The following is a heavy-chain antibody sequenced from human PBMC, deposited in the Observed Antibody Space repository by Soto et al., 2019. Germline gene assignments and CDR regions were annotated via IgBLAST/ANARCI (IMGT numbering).Heavy chain of an antibody. Sequence: QVHLVESGGGVVQPGQSLRLSCAASGFTFSTYDMHWLRQAPGKGLEWVAIISYDATSKFYADSVKGRFTISRDNSKNMLYLQMNSLRPEDTAVYYCAKTDPGGRYGGISYPDYWGHRTPVTVSS. CDR3: AKTDPGGRYGGISYPDY. J-gene: IGHJ4*01. D-gene: IGHD2-15*01. V-gene: IGHV3-30*18. CDR1: GFTFSTYD. CDR2: ISYDATSK.